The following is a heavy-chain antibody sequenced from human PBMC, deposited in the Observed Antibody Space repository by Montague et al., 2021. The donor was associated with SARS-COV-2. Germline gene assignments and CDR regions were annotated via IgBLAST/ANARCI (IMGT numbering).Heavy chain of an antibody. CDR2: ISTSAYTT. V-gene: IGHV3-48*03. Sequence: SLRLSCAASGFTFRNYDMNWVRQAPGKGPELISYISTSAYTTSYAGSVKGRFTISRDNGQNSLYLQMNSLRVEDTAVYYCTRDYRSIVGDGLDIWGKGQRSPSLQ. CDR3: TRDYRSIVGDGLDI. CDR1: GFTFRNYD. D-gene: IGHD3-16*02. J-gene: IGHJ3*02.